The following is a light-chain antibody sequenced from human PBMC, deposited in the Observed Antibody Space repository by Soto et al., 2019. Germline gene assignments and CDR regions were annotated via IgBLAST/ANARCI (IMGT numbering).Light chain of an antibody. CDR1: SSNIGAGYD. Sequence: QSVLTQPPSVSGARGQRDTISCTGSSSNIGAGYDVHWYQQLPGTAPKLLIYGNSNRPSGVPDRVSGSKSGTSASLAITGLQAEYEADYYCQSYDSSLSGSVFGGGTQLTVL. CDR3: QSYDSSLSGSV. V-gene: IGLV1-40*01. CDR2: GNS. J-gene: IGLJ7*01.